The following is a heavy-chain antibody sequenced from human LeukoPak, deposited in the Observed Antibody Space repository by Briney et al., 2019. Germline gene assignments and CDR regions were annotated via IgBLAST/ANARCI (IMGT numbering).Heavy chain of an antibody. J-gene: IGHJ4*02. CDR2: ISGSGGST. D-gene: IGHD6-19*01. V-gene: IGHV3-23*01. CDR1: GFTFSSYA. Sequence: GGSLGLSCAASGFTFSSYAMSWVRQAARKGLEWVSSISGSGGSTYYADSVKGRFTISIDNSNNTLYLQMNSLRAEDTAVYYCAKVLLDSSGWYGGSDYWGQGTLVTVSS. CDR3: AKVLLDSSGWYGGSDY.